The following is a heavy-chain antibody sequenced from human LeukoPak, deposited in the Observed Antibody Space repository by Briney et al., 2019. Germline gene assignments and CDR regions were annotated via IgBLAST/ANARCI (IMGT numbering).Heavy chain of an antibody. J-gene: IGHJ6*03. CDR1: GGSISSYY. CDR2: IYYSGST. V-gene: IGHV4-59*01. D-gene: IGHD3-22*01. CDR3: ARSSEGRYYYDSSGFSYYYYYMDV. Sequence: SETLSLTCTVAGGSISSYYWSWIRQPPGKGLEWIGYIYYSGSTYYNPSLRSRVTISVDTSKNQFSLKLSSVTAADTAVYYCARSSEGRYYYDSSGFSYYYYYMDVWGKGTTVTISS.